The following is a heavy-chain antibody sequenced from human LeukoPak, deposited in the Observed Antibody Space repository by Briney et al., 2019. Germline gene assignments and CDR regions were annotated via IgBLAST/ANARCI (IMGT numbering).Heavy chain of an antibody. D-gene: IGHD1-1*01. Sequence: PSETLSLTCAVYGGSFSGYYWSWIRQPPGKGPEWIGEINHSGSTNYNPSLKSRVTISVDTSKNQFSLKLSSVTAADTAVYYCARRGTTGINPFDYWGQGTLVTVSS. V-gene: IGHV4-34*01. CDR3: ARRGTTGINPFDY. CDR2: INHSGST. J-gene: IGHJ4*02. CDR1: GGSFSGYY.